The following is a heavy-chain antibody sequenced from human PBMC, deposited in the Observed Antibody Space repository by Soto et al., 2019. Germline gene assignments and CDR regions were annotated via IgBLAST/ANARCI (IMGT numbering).Heavy chain of an antibody. D-gene: IGHD1-1*01. Sequence: PGGSLRLSCRTSGFTFSSYGMHWVRQAPGKGPEWVAFISNDGSKTDYADSVKGRFTVSRDNPKNTLFLQMNSLRAEDTAVYYCAKSVYNWNDGFFDYWGQGTLVTVSS. CDR3: AKSVYNWNDGFFDY. CDR1: GFTFSSYG. V-gene: IGHV3-30*02. CDR2: ISNDGSKT. J-gene: IGHJ4*02.